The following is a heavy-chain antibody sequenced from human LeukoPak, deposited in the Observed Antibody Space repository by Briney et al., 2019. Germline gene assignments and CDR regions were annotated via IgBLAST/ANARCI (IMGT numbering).Heavy chain of an antibody. J-gene: IGHJ4*02. CDR3: APWEEAVTGDPVPLDY. D-gene: IGHD7-27*01. V-gene: IGHV3-23*01. CDR2: ISGSGGST. CDR1: GFTFSSYA. Sequence: GGFLRLSCAASGFTFSSYAMSWVRQAPGKGLEWVSAISGSGGSTYYADSVKGRFTISRDNSKNTLCLQMNSLRAEDTAVYYCAPWEEAVTGDPVPLDYWGQGTLVTVSS.